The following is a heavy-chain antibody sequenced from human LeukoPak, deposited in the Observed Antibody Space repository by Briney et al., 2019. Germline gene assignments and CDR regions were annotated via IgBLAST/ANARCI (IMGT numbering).Heavy chain of an antibody. CDR3: ASGRQLGY. D-gene: IGHD6-13*01. Sequence: GGSLSLSCAASGFTFSNYWMSWVRQAPGKGLEWVANIKADGSEKYYVDSVKGRFTISRDNARNALYLQMNSLRAEDTAVYYCASGRQLGYWGQGTLVTVSS. J-gene: IGHJ4*02. CDR1: GFTFSNYW. V-gene: IGHV3-7*01. CDR2: IKADGSEK.